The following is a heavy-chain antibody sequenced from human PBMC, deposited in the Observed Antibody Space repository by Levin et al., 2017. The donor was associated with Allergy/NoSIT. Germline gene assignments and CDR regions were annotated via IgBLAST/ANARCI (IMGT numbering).Heavy chain of an antibody. CDR3: AKGHFWSAPDAFDI. D-gene: IGHD3-3*02. CDR1: GFTFSSYG. V-gene: IGHV3-30*18. CDR2: ISYDGSNK. J-gene: IGHJ3*02. Sequence: GESLKISCAASGFTFSSYGMHWVRQAPGKGLEWVAVISYDGSNKYYADSVKSRFTISRDNSKNTLYLQMNSLRAEDTAVYYCAKGHFWSAPDAFDIWGQGTMVTVSS.